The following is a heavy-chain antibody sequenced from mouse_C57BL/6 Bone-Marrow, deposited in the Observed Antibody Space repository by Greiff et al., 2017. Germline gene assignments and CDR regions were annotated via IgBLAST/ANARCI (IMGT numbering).Heavy chain of an antibody. CDR2: IDPANGTT. CDR3: ARGYGSRAWFAY. CDR1: GFNIKNTY. D-gene: IGHD1-1*01. J-gene: IGHJ3*01. V-gene: IGHV14-3*01. Sequence: VQLKQSVAELVRPGASVKLSCTASGFNIKNTYMHWVKQRPEQGLEWIGRIDPANGTTKYAPKLQGKATITADTSYNPAYLQLSSLTSEDTAIYYCARGYGSRAWFAYWGQGTLVTVSA.